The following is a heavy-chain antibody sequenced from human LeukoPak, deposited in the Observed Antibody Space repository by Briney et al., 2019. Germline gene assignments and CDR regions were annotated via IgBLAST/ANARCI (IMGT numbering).Heavy chain of an antibody. J-gene: IGHJ5*02. D-gene: IGHD6-6*01. V-gene: IGHV4-59*11. Sequence: RTSETLSLTCTVSGGSFIGLFWGWIRQPPGGGLEWIGYIYDSGNTKYNPSLNSRVTISVDTSKNQFSLNLTSVNIADTAVYYCARGALGHPRPGWFDPWGQGILVTVSS. CDR1: GGSFIGLF. CDR3: ARGALGHPRPGWFDP. CDR2: IYDSGNT.